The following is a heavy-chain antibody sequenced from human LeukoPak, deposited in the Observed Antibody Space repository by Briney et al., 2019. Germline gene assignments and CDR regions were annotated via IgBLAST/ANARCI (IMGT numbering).Heavy chain of an antibody. CDR1: GYSFTSYW. CDR3: ARPAYCSSTSCYGNWGAFDI. CDR2: IYPGDSDN. J-gene: IGHJ3*02. Sequence: GESLKISCKGSGYSFTSYWIGWVRQMPGKGLEWMGIIYPGDSDNRYSPSFQGQVTISADKSISTAYLQWSSLKASDTAMYYCARPAYCSSTSCYGNWGAFDIWGQGTMVTVSS. D-gene: IGHD2-2*01. V-gene: IGHV5-51*01.